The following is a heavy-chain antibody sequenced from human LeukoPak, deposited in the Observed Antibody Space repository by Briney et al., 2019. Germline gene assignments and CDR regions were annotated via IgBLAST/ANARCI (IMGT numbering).Heavy chain of an antibody. Sequence: SETLSLTCTVSGGSITTYGYFWAWIRQPPGKGLEWIGYIYYSGSTYYNPSLKSRVTISVDTSKNQFSLKLSSVTAADTAVYYCAREGTYYYDSSGPRGDYWGQGTLVTVSS. CDR1: GGSITTYGYF. CDR3: AREGTYYYDSSGPRGDY. D-gene: IGHD3-22*01. V-gene: IGHV4-30-4*08. CDR2: IYYSGST. J-gene: IGHJ4*02.